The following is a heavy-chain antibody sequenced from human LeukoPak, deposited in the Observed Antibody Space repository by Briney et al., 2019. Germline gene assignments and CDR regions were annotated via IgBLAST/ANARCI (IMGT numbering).Heavy chain of an antibody. CDR3: ATGGAKSSYYYYYCMDV. J-gene: IGHJ6*03. CDR1: GYTLTELS. CDR2: FDPEDGET. D-gene: IGHD3-16*01. Sequence: ASVKVSCKVSGYTLTELSMHWVRQAPGKGLEWMGGFDPEDGETIYAQKFQGRVTMTEDTSTDTAYMELSSLRSEDTAVYYCATGGAKSSYYYYYCMDVWGKGTTVTVSS. V-gene: IGHV1-24*01.